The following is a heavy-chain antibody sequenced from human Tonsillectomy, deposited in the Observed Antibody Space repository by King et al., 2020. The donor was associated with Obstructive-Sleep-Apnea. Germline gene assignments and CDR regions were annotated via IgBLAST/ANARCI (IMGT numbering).Heavy chain of an antibody. J-gene: IGHJ6*02. CDR1: GFTFDDYV. D-gene: IGHD6-6*01. V-gene: IGHV3-43D*03. CDR3: AKDSWGSSSPYYYYGMDV. CDR2: ITWDGGRT. Sequence: VQLVESGGVGVQPGGSLRLSCAASGFTFDDYVMHWVRQAPGQGLEWVFLITWDGGRTYYADSLKGRFPITRDNSKNSLYLKMNSLRAEDTALYYCAKDSWGSSSPYYYYGMDVWGQGTTVTVSS.